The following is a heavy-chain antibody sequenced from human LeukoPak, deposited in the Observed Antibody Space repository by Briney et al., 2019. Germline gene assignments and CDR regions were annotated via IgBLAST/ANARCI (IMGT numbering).Heavy chain of an antibody. V-gene: IGHV3-11*06. J-gene: IGHJ4*02. CDR2: ISSSSTYT. D-gene: IGHD3-10*01. Sequence: GGSLRLSCAASGFTFSDYYMTWIRQAPGKGLEWLSYISSSSTYTNYADSVKGRFTISRDNAKNSLYLQMNSLRAEDTAVYYCARGGTLLSRHSTMGYWGQGTLVTVSS. CDR1: GFTFSDYY. CDR3: ARGGTLLSRHSTMGY.